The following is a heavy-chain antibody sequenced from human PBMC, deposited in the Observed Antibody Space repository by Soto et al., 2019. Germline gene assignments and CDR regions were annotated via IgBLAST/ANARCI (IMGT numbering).Heavy chain of an antibody. CDR1: GASINSANW. Sequence: QVLLEESVPGLVRPSGTMSLTCSVSGASINSANWWVWVRQPPGKGLEWIGEIYHIGSTTYNPSLKSRATISVDKSKNQFSLIVTSVTAADTAVYYCAKRYDFWSGRWYGLGVWGQGTTVTVSS. CDR3: AKRYDFWSGRWYGLGV. CDR2: IYHIGST. V-gene: IGHV4-4*02. D-gene: IGHD3-3*01. J-gene: IGHJ6*02.